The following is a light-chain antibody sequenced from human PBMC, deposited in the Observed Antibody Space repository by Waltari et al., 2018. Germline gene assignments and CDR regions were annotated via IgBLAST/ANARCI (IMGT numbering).Light chain of an antibody. V-gene: IGKV2-28*01. CDR1: QSLRHLNGYHY. CDR2: LGS. CDR3: MQARQTPFT. Sequence: EIVMTQSPLSLSVTPGEPASISCRSSQSLRHLNGYHYLDLYLQKPGQSPKLLIYLGSSRASGVPGRFTGSGSGTDFTLLISRVEADDVGVYYCMQARQTPFTFGQGTKLEI. J-gene: IGKJ2*01.